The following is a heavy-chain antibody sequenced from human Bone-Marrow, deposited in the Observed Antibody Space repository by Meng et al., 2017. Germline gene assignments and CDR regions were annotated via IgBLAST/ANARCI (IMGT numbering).Heavy chain of an antibody. D-gene: IGHD5-18*01. CDR1: GFTFDDYG. CDR2: INWNGGST. Sequence: GESLKISCAASGFTFDDYGMSWVRQAPGKGLEWVSGINWNGGSTGYADSVKGRFTISRDNAKNSLYLQMNSLRAEDTALYYCAREGYSYGNGMDVWGLGTTVTVSS. V-gene: IGHV3-20*04. J-gene: IGHJ6*02. CDR3: AREGYSYGNGMDV.